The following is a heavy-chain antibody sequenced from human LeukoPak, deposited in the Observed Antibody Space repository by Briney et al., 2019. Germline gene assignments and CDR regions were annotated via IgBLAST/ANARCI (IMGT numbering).Heavy chain of an antibody. CDR1: GSFSDHS. Sequence: PSETLSLTCAVYGSFSDHSWSWVRQPPGKGLEWIGEIDEKRRTSYSPSLTSRVTMLVDTSKNQFSLKLSSVTAADTAVYFCARHGGPYTWYPYYYYYMDVWGKGTSVTVSS. D-gene: IGHD6-13*01. CDR3: ARHGGPYTWYPYYYYYMDV. V-gene: IGHV4-34*01. J-gene: IGHJ6*03. CDR2: IDEKRRT.